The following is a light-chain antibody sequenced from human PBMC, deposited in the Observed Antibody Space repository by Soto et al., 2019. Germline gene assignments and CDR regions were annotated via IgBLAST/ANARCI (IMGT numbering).Light chain of an antibody. V-gene: IGKV3-20*01. CDR1: QSVSSK. J-gene: IGKJ5*01. Sequence: EIVLSQPPGTLSLSAGERATLSCRASQSVSSKLAWYQQKPGQAPRLLIYGASTRAAGIPDRFSGSGSGTDFTLTITRLEPEHSAVYFCQQYTGPPTTFGQGTRLEIK. CDR2: GAS. CDR3: QQYTGPPTT.